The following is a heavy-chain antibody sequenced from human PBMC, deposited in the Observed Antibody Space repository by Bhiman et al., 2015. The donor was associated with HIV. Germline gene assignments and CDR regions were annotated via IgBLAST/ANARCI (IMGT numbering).Heavy chain of an antibody. D-gene: IGHD3-10*01. Sequence: EVHLVESGGGLVQAGESLRLSCAASGFTFSRNSMNWVRQAPGKGLEWVSSISTSSIYIHYADTLKGRFTISRDNARNTLYLQMNSLRAEDTGVYNCARDQAREVNGMDVWGQGTTVTVSS. J-gene: IGHJ6*02. V-gene: IGHV3-21*03. CDR2: ISTSSIYI. CDR3: ARDQAREVNGMDV. CDR1: GFTFSRNS.